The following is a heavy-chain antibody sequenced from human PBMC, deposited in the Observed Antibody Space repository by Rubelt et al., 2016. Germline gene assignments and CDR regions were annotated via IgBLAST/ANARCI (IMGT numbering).Heavy chain of an antibody. CDR3: ARLYGSGSYHYYMDV. CDR1: GGSFSGYY. D-gene: IGHD3-10*01. V-gene: IGHV4-34*01. Sequence: RGWGAGLLKPSETLSLTCAVYGGSFSGYYWSWIRQPPGKGLEWIGSIYYSGSTYYNPSRRSRVTISVDTSKNQFSLKLSSVTAADTAVYYCARLYGSGSYHYYMDVWGKGTTVTVSS. J-gene: IGHJ6*03. CDR2: IYYSGST.